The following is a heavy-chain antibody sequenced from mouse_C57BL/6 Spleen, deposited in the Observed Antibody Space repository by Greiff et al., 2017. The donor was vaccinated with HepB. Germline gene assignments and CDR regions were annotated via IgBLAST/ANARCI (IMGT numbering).Heavy chain of an antibody. CDR2: INYDGSST. D-gene: IGHD1-1*01. J-gene: IGHJ4*01. V-gene: IGHV5-16*01. CDR1: GFTFSDYY. Sequence: EVMLVESEGGLVQPGSSMKLSCTASGFTFSDYYMAWVRQVPEKGLEWVANINYDGSSTYYLDSLKSRFIISRDNAKNILYLQMSSLKSEDTATYYCARGYQYYGSSYDGMDYWGQGTSVTVSA. CDR3: ARGYQYYGSSYDGMDY.